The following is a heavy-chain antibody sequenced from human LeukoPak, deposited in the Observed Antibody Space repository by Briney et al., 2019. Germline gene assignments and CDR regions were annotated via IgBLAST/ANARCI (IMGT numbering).Heavy chain of an antibody. J-gene: IGHJ4*02. V-gene: IGHV5-10-1*01. D-gene: IGHD2-2*01. Sequence: PGESLKISCKGSGYSFTSYWISWVRQMPGKGPEWMGRIDPSDSYTNYSPSFQGHVTISADKSISTAYLQWSSLKASDTAMYYCARVYCSSTSCYGTMGYWGQGTLVTVSS. CDR3: ARVYCSSTSCYGTMGY. CDR1: GYSFTSYW. CDR2: IDPSDSYT.